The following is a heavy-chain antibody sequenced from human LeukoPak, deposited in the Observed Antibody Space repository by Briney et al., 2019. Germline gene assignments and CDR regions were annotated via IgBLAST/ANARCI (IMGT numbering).Heavy chain of an antibody. Sequence: SETLSLTCAVYGGSFNGYYWTWIRQPPGKGLEWIGEIHYSGSATYNPSLKSRVTISVDTSKNQFSLKMNSVTAADTAVYYCARGQWFRAFWSRGTPVTVSS. D-gene: IGHD3-10*01. CDR2: IHYSGSA. V-gene: IGHV4-34*01. CDR3: ARGQWFRAF. J-gene: IGHJ4*02. CDR1: GGSFNGYY.